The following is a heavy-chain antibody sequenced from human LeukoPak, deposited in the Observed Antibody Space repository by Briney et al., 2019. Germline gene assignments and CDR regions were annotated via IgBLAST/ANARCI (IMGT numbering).Heavy chain of an antibody. J-gene: IGHJ4*02. CDR2: IYYSGST. CDR3: ARSANALWFGELLGLDFDY. V-gene: IGHV4-59*01. Sequence: SETLSLTCTVSGGSISSYYWSWIRQPPGKGLEGIGYIYYSGSTNYNPSLKSRVTISVETSKNQFSLKLSSVTAADTAVYYCARSANALWFGELLGLDFDYWGQGTLVTVSS. D-gene: IGHD3-10*01. CDR1: GGSISSYY.